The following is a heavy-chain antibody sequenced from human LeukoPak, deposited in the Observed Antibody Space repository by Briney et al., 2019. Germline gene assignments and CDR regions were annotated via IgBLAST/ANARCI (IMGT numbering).Heavy chain of an antibody. CDR1: GRSFSGYY. V-gene: IGHV4-34*01. D-gene: IGHD3-22*01. J-gene: IGHJ4*02. CDR2: INHSGST. Sequence: SETLSLTCAVYGRSFSGYYWSWIRQPPGKGLEWIGEINHSGSTNYNPSLKSRVTISVDTSKNQFSLKLSSVTAADTAVYYCARNFPGYYYDSSAPDWGQGTLVTVSS. CDR3: ARNFPGYYYDSSAPD.